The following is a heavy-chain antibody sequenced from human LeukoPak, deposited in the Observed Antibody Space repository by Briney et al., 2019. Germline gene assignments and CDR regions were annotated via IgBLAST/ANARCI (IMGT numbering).Heavy chain of an antibody. CDR1: GGSISSGDYY. CDR2: IYYSGST. V-gene: IGHV4-30-4*01. CDR3: ARYRRAGGRSSAGAIDI. D-gene: IGHD6-19*01. J-gene: IGHJ3*02. Sequence: SETLSLTCTVSGGSISSGDYYWSWIRQPPGKGLEWIGYIYYSGSTYYNPSLKSRVTISVDTSKNQFSLKLSSVTAADTAVYYCARYRRAGGRSSAGAIDIWGQGTMVTVSS.